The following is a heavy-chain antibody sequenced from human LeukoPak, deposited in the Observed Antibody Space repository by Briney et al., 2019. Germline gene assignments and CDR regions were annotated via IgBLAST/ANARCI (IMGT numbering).Heavy chain of an antibody. Sequence: GGSLRLSCEASGITITDAWMAWVRQAPGKGLEWIGRIKSKVDGATKGFAAPVKGRFDISIDDAKNTMYLHMNGLTIEDTAVYYCTTPPDWGQGTLVTVSS. CDR3: TTPPD. CDR1: GITITDAW. CDR2: IKSKVDGATK. V-gene: IGHV3-15*01. J-gene: IGHJ4*02.